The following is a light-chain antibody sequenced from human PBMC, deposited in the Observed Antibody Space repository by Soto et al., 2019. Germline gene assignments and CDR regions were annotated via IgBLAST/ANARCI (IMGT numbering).Light chain of an antibody. CDR3: QQYNNWWT. CDR1: QSVSNN. CDR2: HAS. V-gene: IGKV3-15*01. J-gene: IGKJ1*01. Sequence: EVVMTQSPATLSVSPGERATLSCRASQSVSNNLAWFQQKPGQAPRLLIYHASTRATGIPARFSGSGSGTEFTLIISSLQSEDFAVDYCQQYNNWWTFGQGTKVEIK.